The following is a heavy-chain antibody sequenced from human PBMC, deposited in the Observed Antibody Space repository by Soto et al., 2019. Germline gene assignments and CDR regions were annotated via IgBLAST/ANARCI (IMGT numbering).Heavy chain of an antibody. CDR1: VYSFTGYW. J-gene: IGHJ6*02. D-gene: IGHD2-15*01. Sequence: GESLKISGKGSVYSFTGYWISWVRQMPGKGLEWMGRIDPSDSYTNYSPSFQGHVTISADKSISTAYLQWSSLKASDTAMYYCARLSVSGGSNYGMDVWGQGTTVTVSS. V-gene: IGHV5-10-1*01. CDR3: ARLSVSGGSNYGMDV. CDR2: IDPSDSYT.